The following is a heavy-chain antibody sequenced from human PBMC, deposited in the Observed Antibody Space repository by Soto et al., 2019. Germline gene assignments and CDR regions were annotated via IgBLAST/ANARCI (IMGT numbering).Heavy chain of an antibody. CDR3: AKDRQDYSETPYGMDV. J-gene: IGHJ6*02. D-gene: IGHD4-4*01. CDR1: GFTFSTYV. Sequence: EVQLLESGGGLVQPGGSLRVSCAASGFTFSTYVMSWVRQAPGKGLEWVSGISGGGTSTKYADSVKGRFTISRDNSKNTVYLQMNTLGAEDTAVYYCAKDRQDYSETPYGMDVWGQGTTVTVSS. V-gene: IGHV3-23*01. CDR2: ISGGGTST.